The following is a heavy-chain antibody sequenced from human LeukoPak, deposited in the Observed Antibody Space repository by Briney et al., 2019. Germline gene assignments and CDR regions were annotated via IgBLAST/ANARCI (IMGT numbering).Heavy chain of an antibody. CDR1: GFTFSNYW. CDR2: IDTDGSGT. CDR3: AKGPYSSGWYFDY. V-gene: IGHV3-74*01. D-gene: IGHD6-19*01. Sequence: PGGSLRLSCAASGFTFSNYWMHWVRQAPGKGLVWVSRIDTDGSGTSYADSVKGRFTISRDNAKNTLYLQMNSLRVEDTAVYYCAKGPYSSGWYFDYWGQGTLVTVSP. J-gene: IGHJ4*02.